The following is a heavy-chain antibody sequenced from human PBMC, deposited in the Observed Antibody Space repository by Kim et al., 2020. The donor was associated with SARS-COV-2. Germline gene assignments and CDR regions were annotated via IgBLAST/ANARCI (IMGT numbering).Heavy chain of an antibody. V-gene: IGHV3-74*01. CDR1: GFIFSNYW. CDR3: VRLSAVVRGAFYYYHGLDV. Sequence: GGSLRLSCGASGFIFSNYWMHWVRQVPGKGLEWVSRTNTDGTTTDYADSVRGRFTISRDNPNNRLSLQMNSLRAEDTAVYFCVRLSAVVRGAFYYYHGLDVWGRGTTVTISS. J-gene: IGHJ6*02. D-gene: IGHD3-10*01. CDR2: TNTDGTTT.